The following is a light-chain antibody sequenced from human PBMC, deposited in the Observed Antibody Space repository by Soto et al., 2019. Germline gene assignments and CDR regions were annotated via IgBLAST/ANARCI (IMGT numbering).Light chain of an antibody. CDR2: ATS. J-gene: IGKJ1*01. CDR3: IQDFISPLT. CDR1: QGIRGD. Sequence: AIQMTQSPSSLSASLGDRVTITCRASQGIRGDLGWYQQNPGKAPKLLISATSTLQSGVPSRFSGRGSGTNFTLTISSLQPEDFATYYCIQDFISPLTVGQGTKVDIK. V-gene: IGKV1-6*01.